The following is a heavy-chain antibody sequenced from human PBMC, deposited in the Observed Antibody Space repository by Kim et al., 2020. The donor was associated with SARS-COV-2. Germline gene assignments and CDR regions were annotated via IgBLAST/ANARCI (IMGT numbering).Heavy chain of an antibody. Sequence: SVKVSCKASGCTFSSYAISWVRQAPGQGLEWMGGIIPIFGKANYAQKFQGRVTITADESTSTAYMELSSLRSEDTAVHYCARGGGCSSTRCYAGYYYYGMDVWGQGNTVTVSS. V-gene: IGHV1-69*13. CDR2: IIPIFGKA. CDR1: GCTFSSYA. D-gene: IGHD2-2*01. CDR3: ARGGGCSSTRCYAGYYYYGMDV. J-gene: IGHJ6*02.